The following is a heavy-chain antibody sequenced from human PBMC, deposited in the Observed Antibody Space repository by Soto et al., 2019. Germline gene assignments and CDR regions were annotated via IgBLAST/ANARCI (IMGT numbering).Heavy chain of an antibody. J-gene: IGHJ4*02. CDR1: GRTCNINVDFWY. D-gene: IGHD3-10*01. Sequence: SETLSLTCTVSGRTCNINVDFWYWASIRQPPGKGLEWIGSIDNGGNTHYNAPLKSRVIISADTSKNQFSLSLNSVTAADTAVYYCVKRSLLMAPTWGQGIQVTVSS. V-gene: IGHV4-39*01. CDR2: IDNGGNT. CDR3: VKRSLLMAPT.